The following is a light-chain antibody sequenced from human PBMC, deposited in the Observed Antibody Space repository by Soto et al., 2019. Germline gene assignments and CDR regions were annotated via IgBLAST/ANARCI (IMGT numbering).Light chain of an antibody. CDR1: SSDVGSYKY. Sequence: QSVLTQPASLSGTPGQSITISCTATSSDVGSYKYVSWFQQHPGEAPKLLIYEVNNRPSGVSNRFSASKSGNTASLTISGLQAEDEADYYCSSYTSTNTWVFGGGTKVTVL. J-gene: IGLJ3*02. CDR3: SSYTSTNTWV. CDR2: EVN. V-gene: IGLV2-14*01.